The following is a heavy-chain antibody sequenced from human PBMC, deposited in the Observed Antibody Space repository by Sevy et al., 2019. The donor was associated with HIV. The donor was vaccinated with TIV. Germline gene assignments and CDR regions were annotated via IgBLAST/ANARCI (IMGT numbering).Heavy chain of an antibody. CDR2: IYYSGST. V-gene: IGHV4-59*08. CDR3: ARHAGADFWSGYYTGWSHFDP. CDR1: GGSITSLY. J-gene: IGHJ5*02. D-gene: IGHD3-3*01. Sequence: SETLSLTCTVSGGSITSLYWNWIRQPPGKGLEWIGYIYYSGSTNYNPSLKSRVTISVDTSKNQFSLKLSSVTAADTAVYYCARHAGADFWSGYYTGWSHFDPWGQGTLVTVSS.